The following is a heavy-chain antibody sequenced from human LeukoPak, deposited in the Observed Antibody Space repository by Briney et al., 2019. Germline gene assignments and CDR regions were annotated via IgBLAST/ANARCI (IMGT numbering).Heavy chain of an antibody. CDR1: GFTFSSYE. J-gene: IGHJ6*03. D-gene: IGHD2-15*01. CDR2: ISSSGSTI. V-gene: IGHV3-48*03. CDR3: ARGVGGSWPRGHYYYYMDV. Sequence: PGGSLRLSCAASGFTFSSYEMNWVRQAPGKGLEWVSYISSSGSTIYYADSVKGRFTISRDNAKNSLYLQMNSLRAEDTAFYYCARGVGGSWPRGHYYYYMDVWGKGTTVTISS.